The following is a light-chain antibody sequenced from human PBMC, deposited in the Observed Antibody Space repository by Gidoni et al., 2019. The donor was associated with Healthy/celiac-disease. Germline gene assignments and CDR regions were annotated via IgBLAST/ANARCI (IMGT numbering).Light chain of an antibody. Sequence: DIQMTQSPSSLSASVGDRVTITCRASQSISSYLNWYQQKPGKAPKLLIYAASSLQSGVPSRFSGSGSWTDFTLTISSLQPADFATYYCQQSYSTPGFTFGPGTKVDIK. CDR1: QSISSY. J-gene: IGKJ3*01. CDR3: QQSYSTPGFT. V-gene: IGKV1-39*01. CDR2: AAS.